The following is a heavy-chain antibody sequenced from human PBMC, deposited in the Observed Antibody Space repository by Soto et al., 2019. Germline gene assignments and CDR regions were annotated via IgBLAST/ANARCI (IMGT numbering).Heavy chain of an antibody. V-gene: IGHV4-34*01. CDR1: GGSFSGYY. CDR3: ARGGPYYDYIWGSYPGYDY. D-gene: IGHD3-16*02. J-gene: IGHJ4*02. Sequence: QVQLQQWGAGLLKPSETLSLTCAVYGGSFSGYYWSWIRQPPGKGLEWTGEINHSGSTNYNPSLKSRVTISVDTSKNQFSLKLSSVTAADTAVYYCARGGPYYDYIWGSYPGYDYWGQGTLVTVSS. CDR2: INHSGST.